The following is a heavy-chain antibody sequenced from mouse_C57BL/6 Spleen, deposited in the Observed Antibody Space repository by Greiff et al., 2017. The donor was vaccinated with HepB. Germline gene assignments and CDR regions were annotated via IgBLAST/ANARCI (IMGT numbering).Heavy chain of an antibody. CDR3: ARDDYDGFDY. CDR2: ISYDGSN. Sequence: DVQLVESGPGLVKPSQSLSLTCSVTGYSITSGYYWNWIRQFPGNKLEWMGYISYDGSNNYNPSLKNRISITRDTSKNQFFLKLNSVTTEDTATYYCARDDYDGFDYWGQGTTLTVSS. D-gene: IGHD2-4*01. J-gene: IGHJ2*01. CDR1: GYSITSGYY. V-gene: IGHV3-6*01.